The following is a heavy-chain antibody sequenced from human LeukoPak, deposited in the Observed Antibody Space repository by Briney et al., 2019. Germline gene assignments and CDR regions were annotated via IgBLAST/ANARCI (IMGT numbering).Heavy chain of an antibody. J-gene: IGHJ4*02. CDR2: IYYSGST. CDR3: AREEALGSGSFDY. V-gene: IGHV4-59*01. CDR1: GGSFSTYY. Sequence: PSETLSLTCAVYGGSFSTYYWSWIRQPPGEGLEWIGYIYYSGSTSYNPSLKSRVTISVDTSKNQFSLKLSSVTAADTAVYYCAREEALGSGSFDYWGQGTLVTVSS. D-gene: IGHD1-26*01.